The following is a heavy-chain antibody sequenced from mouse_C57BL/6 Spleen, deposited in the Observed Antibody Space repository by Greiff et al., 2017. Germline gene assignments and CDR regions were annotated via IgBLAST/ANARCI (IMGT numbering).Heavy chain of an antibody. D-gene: IGHD1-1*01. CDR3: GYGSTWYFDV. Sequence: QVHVKQSGAELARPGASVKLSCKASGYTFTSYGISWVKRRTGQGLEWIGEIYPRSGNTYYNEKFKGKATLTADKSSSTAYMELRSLTSEDSAVYCCGYGSTWYFDVWGTGTTVTVSS. CDR1: GYTFTSYG. CDR2: IYPRSGNT. J-gene: IGHJ1*03. V-gene: IGHV1-81*01.